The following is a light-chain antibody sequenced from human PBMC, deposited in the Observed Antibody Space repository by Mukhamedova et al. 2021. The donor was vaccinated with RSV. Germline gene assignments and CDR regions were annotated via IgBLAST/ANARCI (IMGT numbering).Light chain of an antibody. CDR2: DAS. V-gene: IGKV1-33*01. CDR3: QQSEDFPLT. Sequence: WYQRRPGPAPKLLIYDASKLQTGVPSRFSGSGSGTDFTFTIRSLQPEDFATYYCQQSEDFPLTFGGGTKVEIK. J-gene: IGKJ4*01.